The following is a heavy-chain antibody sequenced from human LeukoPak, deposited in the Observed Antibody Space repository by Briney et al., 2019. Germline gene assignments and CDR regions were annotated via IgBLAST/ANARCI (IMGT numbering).Heavy chain of an antibody. V-gene: IGHV3-23*01. CDR1: GFTFNNYG. CDR3: AKGQRTGGGSLLNAFDI. D-gene: IGHD3-16*01. J-gene: IGHJ3*02. Sequence: PGGSLRLSCAASGFTFNNYGMTWVRQAPGKGLEWVSAISGSGGSTYYADSVKGRFTISRDNSKNTLYLQMNSLRAEDTAVYYCAKGQRTGGGSLLNAFDIWGQGTMVTVSS. CDR2: ISGSGGST.